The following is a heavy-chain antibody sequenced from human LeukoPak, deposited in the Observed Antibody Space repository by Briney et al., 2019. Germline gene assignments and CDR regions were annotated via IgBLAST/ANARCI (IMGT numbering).Heavy chain of an antibody. V-gene: IGHV1-46*01. CDR1: GYTFTSYY. CDR3: ARDVDTAMVTGYYYYGMDV. Sequence: ASVKVSCKASGYTFTSYYMHWVRQAPGQGLEWMGIINPSGGSTSYAQKFQGRVTMTTDTSTSTAYMELRSLRSDDTAVYYCARDVDTAMVTGYYYYGMDVWGQGTTVTVSS. J-gene: IGHJ6*02. CDR2: INPSGGST. D-gene: IGHD5-18*01.